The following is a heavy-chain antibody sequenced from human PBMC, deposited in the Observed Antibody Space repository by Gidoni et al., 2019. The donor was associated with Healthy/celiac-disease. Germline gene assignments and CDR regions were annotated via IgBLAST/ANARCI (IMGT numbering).Heavy chain of an antibody. CDR2: NNHSGST. CDR1: GGSFSGYY. CDR3: ARGSAGRYGGNLDY. Sequence: QVQLQQWGAGLLKPSATLSLTCAVYGGSFSGYYGSWIRQPPGKGLEWIGKNNHSGSTNYNPSLKSRVTISVDTSKNQFSLKLSSVTAADTAVYYCARGSAGRYGGNLDYWGQGTLVTVSS. J-gene: IGHJ4*02. V-gene: IGHV4-34*01. D-gene: IGHD2-15*01.